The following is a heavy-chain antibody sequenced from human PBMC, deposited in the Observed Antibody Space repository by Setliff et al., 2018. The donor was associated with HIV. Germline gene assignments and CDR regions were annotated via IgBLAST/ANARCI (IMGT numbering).Heavy chain of an antibody. V-gene: IGHV4-59*01. CDR2: VSYTGTT. CDR1: GGSISNYY. CDR3: ARHVARFDYDTGGYYVSHFDY. J-gene: IGHJ4*02. Sequence: SETLSLTCTVSGGSISNYYWSWIRQPPGKGLEWIGYVSYTGTTKYNPSLKSRVTISVDTSKNQFSVRLSSVSAADTAVYFCARHVARFDYDTGGYYVSHFDYWGQGTQVTVSS. D-gene: IGHD3-22*01.